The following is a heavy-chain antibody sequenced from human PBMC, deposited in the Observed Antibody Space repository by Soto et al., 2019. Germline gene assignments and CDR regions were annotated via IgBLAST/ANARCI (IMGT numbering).Heavy chain of an antibody. J-gene: IGHJ5*02. CDR1: GYTFTSYG. V-gene: IGHV1-18*04. D-gene: IGHD6-13*01. CDR3: ARVFQAGPGIAAASRWFDP. Sequence: GASVKVSCKASGYTFTSYGISWVRQAPGQGLEWMGWISAYNGNTNYAQKLQGRVTMTTDTSTSTAYMELRSLRSDDTAVYYCARVFQAGPGIAAASRWFDPWGQGTLVTVSS. CDR2: ISAYNGNT.